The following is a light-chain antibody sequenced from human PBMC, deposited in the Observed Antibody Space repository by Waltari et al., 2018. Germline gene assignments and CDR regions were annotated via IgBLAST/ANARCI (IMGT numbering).Light chain of an antibody. Sequence: TCRAAQGISKYIPWFRQKPGKGAKRLIYGATSLQSDVRSRFSGSRSATEFTLNISSMQPEDFAAYYCLQQNTYPRKSVQGTKVEIK. J-gene: IGKJ1*01. CDR2: GAT. CDR3: LQQNTYPRK. V-gene: IGKV1-17*03. CDR1: QGISKY.